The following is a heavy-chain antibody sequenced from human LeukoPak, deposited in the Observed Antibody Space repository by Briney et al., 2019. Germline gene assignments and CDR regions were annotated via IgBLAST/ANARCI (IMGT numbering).Heavy chain of an antibody. CDR1: GFTFTTYD. Sequence: PGESLRLSCAASGFTFTTYDMNWVRQAPGKGLEWVSYISRDSAYMYLADSVKGRFTISRDNAKNSLYLQMNSLRGEDTAVYYCARDDASTARASGMDVWGKGTTVTVSS. CDR2: ISRDSAYM. V-gene: IGHV3-21*01. CDR3: ARDDASTARASGMDV. D-gene: IGHD6-6*01. J-gene: IGHJ6*04.